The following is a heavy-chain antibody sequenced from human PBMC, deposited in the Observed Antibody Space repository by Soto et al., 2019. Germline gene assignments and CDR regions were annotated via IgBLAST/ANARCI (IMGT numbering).Heavy chain of an antibody. V-gene: IGHV4-39*01. D-gene: IGHD1-20*01. CDR2: IYYSGST. CDR1: GGSISSSSYY. J-gene: IGHJ5*02. Sequence: SETLSLTCTVSGGSISSSSYYWGWIRQPTGKGLEWIGTIYYSGSTYYNPSLKSRVTTSVDTSKNQFSLKLSSVTAADTAVYYCARQREATVSSYKWFDPWGQGTLVTVSS. CDR3: ARQREATVSSYKWFDP.